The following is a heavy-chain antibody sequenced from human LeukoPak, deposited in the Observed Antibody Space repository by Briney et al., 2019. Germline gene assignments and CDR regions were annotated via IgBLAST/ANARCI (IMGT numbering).Heavy chain of an antibody. J-gene: IGHJ4*02. CDR2: IIPIFGTA. D-gene: IGHD1-26*01. CDR3: AIQSGSYPIDY. V-gene: IGHV1-69*06. CDR1: GGTFSSYA. Sequence: SVKVSCKASGGTFSSYAISWVRQAPGQGLEWMGGIIPIFGTANYAQKFQGRVTITAGKSTSTAYMELSSLRFEDTAVYYCAIQSGSYPIDYWGQGTLVTVSS.